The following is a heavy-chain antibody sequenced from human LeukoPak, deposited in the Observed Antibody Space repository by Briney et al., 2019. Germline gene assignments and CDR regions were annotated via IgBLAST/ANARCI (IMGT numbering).Heavy chain of an antibody. J-gene: IGHJ4*02. CDR1: GFTFSDYY. Sequence: GGSLRLSCAASGFTFSDYYMGWIRQAPGKGLGWVAYISHTGSPIYYADSVEGRFAISRDNAKNSLFLQMNSLRAEDTAVYYCVRMGRELDYWGQGTLVTVSS. D-gene: IGHD5-24*01. CDR2: ISHTGSPI. V-gene: IGHV3-11*01. CDR3: VRMGRELDY.